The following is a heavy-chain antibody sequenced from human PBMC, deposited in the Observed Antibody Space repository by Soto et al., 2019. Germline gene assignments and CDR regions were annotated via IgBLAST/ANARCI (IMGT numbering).Heavy chain of an antibody. CDR1: GGSFSGYY. D-gene: IGHD6-6*01. Sequence: SETLSLTCTVYGGSFSGYYWSWIRQPPGKGLEWIGEINHSGSTNYNPSLKSRVTISVDTSKNQFSLKLSSVTAADTAVYYCARLRRDPRSSSVDYWGQGTLVTVYS. CDR2: INHSGST. J-gene: IGHJ4*02. V-gene: IGHV4-34*01. CDR3: ARLRRDPRSSSVDY.